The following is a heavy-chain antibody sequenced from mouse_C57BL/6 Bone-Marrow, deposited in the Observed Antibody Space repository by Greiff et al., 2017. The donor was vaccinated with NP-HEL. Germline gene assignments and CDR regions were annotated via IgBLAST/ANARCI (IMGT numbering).Heavy chain of an antibody. CDR1: GYTFTSYW. CDR2: IYPGNSDT. D-gene: IGHD1-1*01. Sequence: EVQLQQSGTVLARPGASVKMSCKTSGYTFTSYWMHWVKQRPGQGLEWIGAIYPGNSDTSYNPKFKGKAKLTAVTAASTAYMELSSLTNEDSAVYYCTRKRYYGYFDYWGQGTTLTVSS. J-gene: IGHJ2*01. V-gene: IGHV1-5*01. CDR3: TRKRYYGYFDY.